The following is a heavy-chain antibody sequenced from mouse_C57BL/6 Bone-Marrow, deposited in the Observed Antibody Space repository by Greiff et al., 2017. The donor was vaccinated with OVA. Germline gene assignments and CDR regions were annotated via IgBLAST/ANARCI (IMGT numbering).Heavy chain of an antibody. V-gene: IGHV5-16*01. J-gene: IGHJ2*01. CDR3: ARYYDYVLDY. CDR2: INYDGSST. Sequence: EVKLVESEGGLVQPGSSMKLSCTASGFTFSDYYMAWVRQVPEKGLEWVANINYDGSSTYYLDSLKSRFIISRDNAKNILYLQMSSLKSEDTATNYCARYYDYVLDYWGQGTTLTVSS. D-gene: IGHD2-4*01. CDR1: GFTFSDYY.